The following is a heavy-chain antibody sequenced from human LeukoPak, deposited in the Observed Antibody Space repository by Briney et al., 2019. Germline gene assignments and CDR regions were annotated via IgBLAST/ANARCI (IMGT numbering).Heavy chain of an antibody. D-gene: IGHD3-10*02. CDR2: INSDGSST. V-gene: IGHV3-74*01. J-gene: IGHJ6*04. CDR1: GFTFSSYW. CDR3: AELGITMIGGV. Sequence: GGTLRLSCAASGFTFSSYWMHWVRQAPGKGLVWVSRINSDGSSTSYADSVKGRFTISRDNAKNSLYLRMNSLRAEDTAVYYCAELGITMIGGVWGKGTTVTISS.